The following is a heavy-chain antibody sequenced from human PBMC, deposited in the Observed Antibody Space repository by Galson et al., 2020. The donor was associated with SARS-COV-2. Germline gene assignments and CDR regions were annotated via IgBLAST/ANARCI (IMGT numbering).Heavy chain of an antibody. Sequence: VRSLRLSCVASGFDFSSYAMSWVRQAPGKGLEWVSRISASGVTINYADSVKGRFTISRDNSRNTMHLQMDSLRAEDTAVYYCAKEEHSNGYYYFFDYWGQGTLVTVSS. V-gene: IGHV3-23*01. CDR2: ISASGVTI. CDR1: GFDFSSYA. J-gene: IGHJ4*02. D-gene: IGHD3-22*01. CDR3: AKEEHSNGYYYFFDY.